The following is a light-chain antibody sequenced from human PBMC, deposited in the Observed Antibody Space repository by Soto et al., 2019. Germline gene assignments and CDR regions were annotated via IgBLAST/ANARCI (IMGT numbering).Light chain of an antibody. CDR1: ISGVGGYNY. J-gene: IGLJ2*01. V-gene: IGLV2-8*01. Sequence: QSVLTQPPSASGSPGQSVTISCTGTISGVGGYNYVSWYQQHPGKAPKLMIYEVTKRPSGVPDRFSGSKSGNTASLTVSGLQSEDDADYYCSSYAGSNNFVVFGGGTKVTVL. CDR3: SSYAGSNNFVV. CDR2: EVT.